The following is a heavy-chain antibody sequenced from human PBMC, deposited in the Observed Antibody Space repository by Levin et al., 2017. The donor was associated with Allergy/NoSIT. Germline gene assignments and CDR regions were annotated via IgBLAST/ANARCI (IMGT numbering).Heavy chain of an antibody. V-gene: IGHV3-74*01. D-gene: IGHD6-13*01. CDR2: INSDGSST. CDR3: AREPYSSSWGNADY. J-gene: IGHJ4*02. CDR1: GFTFSSYW. Sequence: GGSLRLSCAASGFTFSSYWMHWVRQAPGKGLVWVSRINSDGSSTSYADSVKGRFTISRDNAKNTLYLQMNSLRAEDTAVYYCAREPYSSSWGNADYWGQGTLVTVSS.